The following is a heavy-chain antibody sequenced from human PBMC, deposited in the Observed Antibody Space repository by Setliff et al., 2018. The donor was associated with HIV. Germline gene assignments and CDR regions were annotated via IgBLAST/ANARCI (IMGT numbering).Heavy chain of an antibody. V-gene: IGHV1-69*13. Sequence: SEKVSCKASGGTFSSYAISWVRQAPGQGLEWMGGIIPVFGTTNYAQKFQGRVTITADESTSTAYMELSSLRSEDTAVYYCVREVVSAVWYFDHWGRGIQVTVSS. CDR2: IIPVFGTT. CDR1: GGTFSSYA. J-gene: IGHJ2*01. CDR3: VREVVSAVWYFDH.